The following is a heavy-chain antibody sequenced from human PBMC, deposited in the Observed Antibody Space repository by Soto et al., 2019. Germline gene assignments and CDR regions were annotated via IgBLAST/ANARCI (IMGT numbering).Heavy chain of an antibody. CDR1: GFTVSSNY. Sequence: EVQLVESGGGLIKPGGSLRLSCAASGFTVSSNYMSWVRQAPGKGLEWVSVIYSGGSTYYADSVKGRFTISRDNSKNTLYLQMNSLRAEATAVYYCARDGRGTFRPYYYYGMDVWGQGPTVTVSS. CDR3: ARDGRGTFRPYYYYGMDV. V-gene: IGHV3-53*01. J-gene: IGHJ6*02. CDR2: IYSGGST. D-gene: IGHD3-16*01.